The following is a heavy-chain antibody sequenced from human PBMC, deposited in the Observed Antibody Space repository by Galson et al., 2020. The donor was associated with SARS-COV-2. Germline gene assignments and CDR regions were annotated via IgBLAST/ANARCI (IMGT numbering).Heavy chain of an antibody. Sequence: GGSLRLSCAASGFTFSSYAMSWVRQVPGKGLEWVSTVSGGGVLTHYADSVKGRFTISRDNSKNILSLQLNSLRADDTAIYFCAKAGLYGGSRLDYWGQGTLVTVSS. CDR2: VSGGGVLT. V-gene: IGHV3-23*01. D-gene: IGHD5-12*01. CDR3: AKAGLYGGSRLDY. CDR1: GFTFSSYA. J-gene: IGHJ4*02.